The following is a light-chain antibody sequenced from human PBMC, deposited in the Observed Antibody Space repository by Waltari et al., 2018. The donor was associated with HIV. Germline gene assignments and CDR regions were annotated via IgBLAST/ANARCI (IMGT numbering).Light chain of an antibody. V-gene: IGLV2-14*03. J-gene: IGLJ1*01. CDR1: SSDVGGYIY. CDR2: DVS. CDR3: SSYTSSSTYV. Sequence: QSALTQPASVSGSPGQSITISCTGTSSDVGGYIYVSWYQQHPGKAPKLMIYDVSNRPSGVSNRFSGSTSGNTASLTISGLQAEDEADYYCSSYTSSSTYVFGTGTKVTVL.